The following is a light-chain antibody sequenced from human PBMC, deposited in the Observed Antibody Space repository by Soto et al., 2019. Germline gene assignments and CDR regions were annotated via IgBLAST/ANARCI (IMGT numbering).Light chain of an antibody. CDR2: DLS. CDR1: NSDVGGYNY. V-gene: IGLV2-14*01. J-gene: IGLJ1*01. Sequence: QFVLTQPASGSGSPGPSITISCTGTNSDVGGYNYVSWYQQLPGKAPKLMIYDLSNRPSGVSNRFSGSKSGNTASLTISGLQAEDEADYYCSSYTSSSTYVFGTGTKVTVL. CDR3: SSYTSSSTYV.